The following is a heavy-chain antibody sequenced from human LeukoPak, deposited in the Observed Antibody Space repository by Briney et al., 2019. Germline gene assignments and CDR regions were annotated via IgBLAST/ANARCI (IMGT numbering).Heavy chain of an antibody. CDR1: GFTFSSYA. V-gene: IGHV3-23*01. CDR3: AKGERGYSGYDHFDY. J-gene: IGHJ4*02. D-gene: IGHD5-12*01. CDR2: ISGSGGST. Sequence: GSLRLSCAASGFTFSSYAMSWVRQAPGKGLEWVSAISGSGGSTYYADSVKGRFTISRDNSKNALYLQMNSLRAEDTAVYYCAKGERGYSGYDHFDYWGQGTLVTVSS.